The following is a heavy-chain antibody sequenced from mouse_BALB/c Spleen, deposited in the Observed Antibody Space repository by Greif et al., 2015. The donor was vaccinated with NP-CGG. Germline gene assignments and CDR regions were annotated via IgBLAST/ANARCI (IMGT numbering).Heavy chain of an antibody. CDR3: ARYGGNYLYYFDY. D-gene: IGHD2-1*01. CDR2: ISYSGST. Sequence: EVQLQQSGPSLVKPSQTLSLTCSVTGDSITSGYWNWIRKFPGNKLEYMGYISYSGSTYYNPSLKSRISITRDTSKNXYYLQLNSVTTEDTATYYCARYGGNYLYYFDYRGQGTTLTVPS. V-gene: IGHV3-8*02. CDR1: GDSITSGY. J-gene: IGHJ2*01.